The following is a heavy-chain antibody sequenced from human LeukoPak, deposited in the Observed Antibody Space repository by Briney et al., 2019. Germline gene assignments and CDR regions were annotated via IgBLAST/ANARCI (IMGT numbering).Heavy chain of an antibody. CDR1: GGSFSGYY. CDR3: ARDGGYSSGSRFDY. CDR2: INHSGST. Sequence: SETLSLTCAVYGGSFSGYYWSWIRQPPGKGLEWIGEINHSGSTNYNPSLKSRVTISVDKSKNQFSLKLSSVTAADTAVYYCARDGGYSSGSRFDYWGQGTLVTVSS. D-gene: IGHD6-19*01. V-gene: IGHV4-34*01. J-gene: IGHJ4*02.